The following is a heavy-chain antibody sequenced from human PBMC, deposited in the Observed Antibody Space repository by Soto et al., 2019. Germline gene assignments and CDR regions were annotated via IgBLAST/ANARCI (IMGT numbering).Heavy chain of an antibody. D-gene: IGHD3-3*01. CDR3: ARSDFWSGKFDY. J-gene: IGHJ4*02. Sequence: GESLKISCKASGYRFSHYWIAWVRHMPGKGLEWMGIIYPGDSDTRYSPSFQGQVTISADTSMYTAYLQWSSLKASDTAFYFCARSDFWSGKFDYWGRGTLFTVSS. CDR1: GYRFSHYW. CDR2: IYPGDSDT. V-gene: IGHV5-51*01.